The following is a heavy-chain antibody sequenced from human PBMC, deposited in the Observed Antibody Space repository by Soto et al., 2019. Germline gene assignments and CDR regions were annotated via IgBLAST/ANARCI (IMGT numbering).Heavy chain of an antibody. V-gene: IGHV1-2*02. Sequence: ASVKVSCKASGYMFTGFYLHWVRQAPGQGLEWMGWINPNNGVTTYAKNFQGRVTMTRDSSISTAYMELSSLRSDDTAVYYCARDKSSSSSDYYGMDVWGQGTTVTVSS. CDR2: INPNNGVT. J-gene: IGHJ6*02. CDR3: ARDKSSSSSDYYGMDV. CDR1: GYMFTGFY. D-gene: IGHD6-6*01.